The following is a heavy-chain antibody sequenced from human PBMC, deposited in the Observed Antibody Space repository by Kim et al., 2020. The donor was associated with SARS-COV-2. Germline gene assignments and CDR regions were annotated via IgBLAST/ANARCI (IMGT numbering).Heavy chain of an antibody. V-gene: IGHV4-34*01. J-gene: IGHJ6*03. CDR1: GGPFNDDY. D-gene: IGHD3-10*01. Sequence: SETLSLTCAVYGGPFNDDYWSWIRQPPGKGLEWIGEINRSGGTNYSSSFKSRVTTTVDTLKNKFSLHLNSVTAADSAVYYCARRVTRFYYMDVWYKGPSV. CDR2: INRSGGT. CDR3: ARRVTRFYYMDV.